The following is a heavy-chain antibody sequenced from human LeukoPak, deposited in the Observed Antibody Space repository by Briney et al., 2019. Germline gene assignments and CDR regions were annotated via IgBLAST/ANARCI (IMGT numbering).Heavy chain of an antibody. V-gene: IGHV3-11*01. J-gene: IGHJ4*02. D-gene: IGHD3-10*01. CDR3: AKGPGITVVLVSARSSPRWLDY. CDR1: GFSFSGYY. Sequence: PGGSLTLSCEASGFSFSGYYMTWIRQSPGKGLEWIAYIKSGGATMYYADSVRGRFTISRDDSKNSLSLQMKSLRAEDTAVYYCAKGPGITVVLVSARSSPRWLDYWGQGSLVTVSS. CDR2: IKSGGATM.